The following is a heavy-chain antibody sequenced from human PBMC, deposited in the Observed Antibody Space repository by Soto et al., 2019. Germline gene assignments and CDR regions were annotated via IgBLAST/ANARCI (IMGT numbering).Heavy chain of an antibody. D-gene: IGHD6-13*01. CDR1: GFSLSTSGVG. Sequence: QITLKESGPPLVKPTQTLTLTCTFSGFSLSTSGVGVGWIRQPPGKALEWLALIYWDDDKRYSPSLKSRLTITKDTSKNQVVLTMTNMDPVDTATYYCAHFLGGIAAAGISVKNWFDPWGQGTLVTVSS. V-gene: IGHV2-5*02. CDR2: IYWDDDK. CDR3: AHFLGGIAAAGISVKNWFDP. J-gene: IGHJ5*02.